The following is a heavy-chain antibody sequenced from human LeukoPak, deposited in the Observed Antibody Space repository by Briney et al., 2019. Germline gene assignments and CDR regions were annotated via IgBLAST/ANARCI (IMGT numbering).Heavy chain of an antibody. CDR2: ISGSGGST. V-gene: IGHV3-23*01. CDR3: VRDPPEREELFDY. J-gene: IGHJ4*02. CDR1: GFTFSSYA. D-gene: IGHD1-26*01. Sequence: GGSLRLSCAASGFTFSSYAMSWVRQAPGKGLEWVSAISGSGGSTYYADSVKGRFIISRDNAKNTLFLQMNSLRAEDTAVYYCVRDPPEREELFDYWGQGTLVTVSS.